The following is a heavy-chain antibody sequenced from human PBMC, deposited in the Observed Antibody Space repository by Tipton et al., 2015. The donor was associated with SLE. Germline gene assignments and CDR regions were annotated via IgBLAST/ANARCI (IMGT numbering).Heavy chain of an antibody. CDR2: VYSSGSA. CDR1: GDSFTSYY. CDR3: ARGDVD. D-gene: IGHD5-24*01. Sequence: TLSLTCSVSGDSFTSYYWSWFRQSTGRGLDWIGRVYSSGSANYNPARISRVCMSVDISKNQLFLTLRSVTAADTAVYFCARGDVDWGQGTLVTVSS. J-gene: IGHJ4*02. V-gene: IGHV4-4*07.